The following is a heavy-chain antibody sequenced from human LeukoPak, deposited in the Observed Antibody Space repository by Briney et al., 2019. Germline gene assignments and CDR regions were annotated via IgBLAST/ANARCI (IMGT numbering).Heavy chain of an antibody. CDR2: ISTSSTYI. V-gene: IGHV3-21*01. D-gene: IGHD2-2*01. CDR1: GFTFSDYS. J-gene: IGHJ4*02. CDR3: TRDSYCSSTSCYRGHFDS. Sequence: GGSLRLSCISSGFTFSDYSMSWFRQAPGKGLEWVSSISTSSTYIDYADSMKGRFTISRDNAKKSLYLQMNSLRAEDTAVYYCTRDSYCSSTSCYRGHFDSWGQGTLVTVSS.